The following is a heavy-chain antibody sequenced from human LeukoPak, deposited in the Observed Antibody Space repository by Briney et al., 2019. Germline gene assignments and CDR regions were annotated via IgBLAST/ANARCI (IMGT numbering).Heavy chain of an antibody. J-gene: IGHJ6*03. CDR3: ARGILTGYGVLGYYYYYYMDV. CDR1: GYTFTSYG. CDR2: MNPNSGNT. Sequence: ASVKVSCKASGYTFTSYGISWVRQAPGQGLEWMGWMNPNSGNTGYAQKFQGRVTITRNTSISTAYMELSSLRSEDTAVYYCARGILTGYGVLGYYYYYYMDVWGKGTTVTVSS. V-gene: IGHV1-8*03. D-gene: IGHD3-9*01.